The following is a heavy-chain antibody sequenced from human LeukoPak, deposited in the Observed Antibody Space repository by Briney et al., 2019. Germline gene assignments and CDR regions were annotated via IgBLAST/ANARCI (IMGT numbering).Heavy chain of an antibody. V-gene: IGHV1-24*01. D-gene: IGHD6-19*01. Sequence: GASVKVSCKASGYTFTSYAMHWVRQAPGKGLEWMGGFDPEDGETIYAQKFQGRVTMTEDTSTDTAYMELSSLRSEDTAVYYCATDRSGWRLSYFDYWGQGTLVTVSS. J-gene: IGHJ4*02. CDR2: FDPEDGET. CDR3: ATDRSGWRLSYFDY. CDR1: GYTFTSYA.